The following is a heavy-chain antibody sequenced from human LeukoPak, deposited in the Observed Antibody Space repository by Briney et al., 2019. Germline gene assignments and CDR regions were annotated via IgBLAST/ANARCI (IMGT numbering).Heavy chain of an antibody. CDR3: ARSDRSVSPWSISYYYYMDV. Sequence: PSETLSLTCTVSGGSISSSSYYWGWIRQPPGKGLEWFGSIYYSGSTYYNPSLKSRVTISVDTSKNQFSLKLSSVTAADTAVYYCARSDRSVSPWSISYYYYMDVWGKGTTVTVSS. V-gene: IGHV4-39*07. CDR2: IYYSGST. D-gene: IGHD6-25*01. CDR1: GGSISSSSYY. J-gene: IGHJ6*03.